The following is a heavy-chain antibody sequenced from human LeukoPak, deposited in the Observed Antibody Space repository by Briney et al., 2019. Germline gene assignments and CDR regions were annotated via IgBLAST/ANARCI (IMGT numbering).Heavy chain of an antibody. D-gene: IGHD3-22*01. CDR3: ATDYYYDSSGSYYTVDY. CDR2: FDPEDGET. CDR1: GYTLTELS. V-gene: IGHV1-24*01. J-gene: IGHJ4*02. Sequence: DSVTVSCMVSGYTLTELSMDWVRQAPGKGLEWMGGFDPEDGETIYAQTMEGRVTMPEDTSTHTAYMELSSLRSEDTAVYYCATDYYYDSSGSYYTVDYWGQGTLVTVSS.